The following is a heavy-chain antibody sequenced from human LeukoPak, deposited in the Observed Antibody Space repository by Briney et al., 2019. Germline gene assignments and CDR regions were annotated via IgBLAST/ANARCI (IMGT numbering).Heavy chain of an antibody. D-gene: IGHD3-22*01. V-gene: IGHV3-23*01. J-gene: IGHJ4*02. CDR3: AKNQIVVVITPYFDY. CDR1: GFTFSSYA. Sequence: QAGGSLRLSCAASGFTFSSYAMSWVRQAPGKGLEWVSAISGSGGSTYYADSVKGRFTISRDNSKNTLYLQMNSLRAEDTAVYYCAKNQIVVVITPYFDYWGQGTLVTVSS. CDR2: ISGSGGST.